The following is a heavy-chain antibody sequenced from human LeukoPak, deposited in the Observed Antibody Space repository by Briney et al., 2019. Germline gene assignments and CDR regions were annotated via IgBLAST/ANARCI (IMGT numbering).Heavy chain of an antibody. D-gene: IGHD3-10*01. J-gene: IGHJ3*02. CDR2: INPNSGGT. CDR1: GYTFTGYY. Sequence: ASVKVSCKASGYTFTGYYMHWVRQAPGQGLEWMGWINPNSGGTNYAQKFQGRVTMTRETSISTVYMELTRLRSDDTAVYSCARGGTVVRGADDAFDIWGQGTMVTVP. V-gene: IGHV1-2*02. CDR3: ARGGTVVRGADDAFDI.